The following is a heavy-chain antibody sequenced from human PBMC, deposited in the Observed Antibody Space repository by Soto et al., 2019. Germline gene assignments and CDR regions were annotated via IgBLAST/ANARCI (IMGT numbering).Heavy chain of an antibody. CDR2: IIPIFGTA. Sequence: SVKVSCKASGGTFSSYAISWVRQAPGQGLEWMGGIIPIFGTANYAQKFQGRVTITADESTSTTYMELSSLTSDDTAVYYCARAPLGIIVAPDFWGQGTLVTVSS. CDR1: GGTFSSYA. D-gene: IGHD3-22*01. CDR3: ARAPLGIIVAPDF. V-gene: IGHV1-69*13. J-gene: IGHJ4*02.